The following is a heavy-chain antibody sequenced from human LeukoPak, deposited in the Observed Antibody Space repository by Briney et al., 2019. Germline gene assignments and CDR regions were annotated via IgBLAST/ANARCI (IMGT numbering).Heavy chain of an antibody. V-gene: IGHV1-18*01. Sequence: ASVKVSCKASGYTFTSYDISWVRQAPGQGLEWMGWISAYNGNTNYAQKLQGRVTMTTDTSTSTAYMELRSLRSDDTAVYYCARDSDYYDSSGYPLFDYWGQGTLVTVSS. CDR3: ARDSDYYDSSGYPLFDY. CDR1: GYTFTSYD. CDR2: ISAYNGNT. D-gene: IGHD3-22*01. J-gene: IGHJ4*02.